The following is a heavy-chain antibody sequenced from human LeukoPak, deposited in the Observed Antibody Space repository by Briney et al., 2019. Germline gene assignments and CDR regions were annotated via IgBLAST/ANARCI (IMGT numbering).Heavy chain of an antibody. J-gene: IGHJ2*01. Sequence: SETLSLTCALYGGSFSSYSWSWTWIRQTPEKGLVWIGEIIEKGNANYNPSLKSRVTIDLDTSKNQFSLKLTSMTAADTAMYYCARGYYPPRWYFDLWGRGTLVTVSS. CDR2: IIEKGNA. CDR1: GGSFSSYS. D-gene: IGHD3-10*01. V-gene: IGHV4-34*01. CDR3: ARGYYPPRWYFDL.